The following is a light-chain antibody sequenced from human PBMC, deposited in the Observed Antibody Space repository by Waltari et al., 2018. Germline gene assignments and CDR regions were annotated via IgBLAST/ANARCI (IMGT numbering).Light chain of an antibody. J-gene: IGKJ4*01. CDR2: DAS. Sequence: VMTQSTATLFVSPGAGATLSCRASQSSSRHVAWYHQKSGQAPRLLIFDASARATGIPARCSSSGSGTEFTITISSMQSEDVVVYYCQQYNNWPPLTFGGGTKVEIK. CDR1: QSSSRH. V-gene: IGKV3D-15*01. CDR3: QQYNNWPPLT.